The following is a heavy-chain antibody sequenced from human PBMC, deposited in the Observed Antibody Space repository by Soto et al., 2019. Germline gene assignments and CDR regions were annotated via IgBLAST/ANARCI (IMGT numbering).Heavy chain of an antibody. Sequence: GGSLRLSCAASGFTFSSYAMSWVRQAPGKGLEWVSAISGSGGSTYYADSVKGRFTISRDNSKNTLYLQMNSLRAEDTAVYYCAKDSLPGYDFWSGYPRARWPEPPLDGGMDVWGQGTTVTVSS. CDR3: AKDSLPGYDFWSGYPRARWPEPPLDGGMDV. J-gene: IGHJ6*02. CDR1: GFTFSSYA. CDR2: ISGSGGST. V-gene: IGHV3-23*01. D-gene: IGHD3-3*01.